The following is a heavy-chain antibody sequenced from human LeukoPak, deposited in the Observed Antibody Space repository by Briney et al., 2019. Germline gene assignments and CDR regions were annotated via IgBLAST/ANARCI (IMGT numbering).Heavy chain of an antibody. CDR3: ARADIVVVPAAIRLDAFDI. CDR2: VYYSGVT. Sequence: SETLSLTCTVSGGSTGSDYWSWIRQPPGKGLEWIAYVYYSGVTSYNPSLKSRVAISIDTSKNQFSLKLSSVTAADTAVYYCARADIVVVPAAIRLDAFDIWGQGTMVTVSS. D-gene: IGHD2-2*02. J-gene: IGHJ3*02. V-gene: IGHV4-59*08. CDR1: GGSTGSDY.